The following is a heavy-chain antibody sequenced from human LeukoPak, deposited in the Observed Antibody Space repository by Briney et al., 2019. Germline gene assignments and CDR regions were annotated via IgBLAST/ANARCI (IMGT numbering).Heavy chain of an antibody. J-gene: IGHJ4*02. CDR2: IWYDGSNK. V-gene: IGHV3-33*01. CDR3: AREGNRRSFDY. Sequence: PGGSLRLSCAASGFTFSSYGMHWVRQAPGKGLEWVAVIWYDGSNKYYADSVKGRFTISRDNSKNTLYLQMNSLRAEDTAVYYCAREGNRRSFDYWGQGTLVTVSS. CDR1: GFTFSSYG.